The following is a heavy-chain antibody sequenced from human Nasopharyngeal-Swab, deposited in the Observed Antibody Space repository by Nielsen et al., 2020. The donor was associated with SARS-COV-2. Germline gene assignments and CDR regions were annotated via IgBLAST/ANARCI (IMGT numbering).Heavy chain of an antibody. CDR1: GYTFTRYC. Sequence: ASVKVSCKASGYTFTRYCMHWVRQAPGQGLEWMGIINPSGGSTSYAQKFQGRVKMTRDTSTSTLYMELSSLRFEDTAVYYCARGARFAVDYFDYWGQGTLVTVSS. V-gene: IGHV1-46*01. D-gene: IGHD6-19*01. CDR3: ARGARFAVDYFDY. J-gene: IGHJ4*02. CDR2: INPSGGST.